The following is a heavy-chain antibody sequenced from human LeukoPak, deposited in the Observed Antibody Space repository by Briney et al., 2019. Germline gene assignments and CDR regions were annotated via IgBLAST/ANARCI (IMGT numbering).Heavy chain of an antibody. CDR2: ISYSGKT. D-gene: IGHD3-22*01. Sequence: SETLSLTCTVSGDSISSSDYYWGWIRQSPGKGLEWIGRISYSGKTFYNPSLKSRVTMSVDTSKNLFSLRLNSVTVADTAVYYCSRLTHSYYADTAGYYPYYYMDVWGEGATVTVSS. V-gene: IGHV4-39*02. J-gene: IGHJ6*03. CDR3: SRLTHSYYADTAGYYPYYYMDV. CDR1: GDSISSSDYY.